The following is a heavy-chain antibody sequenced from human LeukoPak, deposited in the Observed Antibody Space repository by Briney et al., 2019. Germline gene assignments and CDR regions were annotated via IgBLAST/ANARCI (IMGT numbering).Heavy chain of an antibody. CDR2: IRGKGNRYAT. CDR3: TGGSGWYSPDY. J-gene: IGHJ4*02. CDR1: GFTFSDAA. Sequence: GGSLKLSCAASGFTFSDAATHWVRQASGKGLEWVGHIRGKGNRYATAYAASVRGRFTISRDDSKNTAYLQMNSLKTEDTALYYCTGGSGWYSPDYWGQGALVTVSS. D-gene: IGHD6-19*01. V-gene: IGHV3-73*01.